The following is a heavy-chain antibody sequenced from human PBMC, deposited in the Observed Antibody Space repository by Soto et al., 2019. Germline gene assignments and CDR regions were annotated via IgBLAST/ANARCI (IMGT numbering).Heavy chain of an antibody. V-gene: IGHV1-2*02. J-gene: IGHJ6*02. CDR2: INPNSGGT. D-gene: IGHD6-19*01. CDR3: ARDLDAIAVAGDYYYYGMDV. CDR1: GYTFTGYY. Sequence: ASVKVSCKASGYTFTGYYMHWVRQAPGQGLEWMGWINPNSGGTNYAQKFQGRVTMTRDTSISTAYMELSRLRSDDTAVYYCARDLDAIAVAGDYYYYGMDVWGRGTTVTVSS.